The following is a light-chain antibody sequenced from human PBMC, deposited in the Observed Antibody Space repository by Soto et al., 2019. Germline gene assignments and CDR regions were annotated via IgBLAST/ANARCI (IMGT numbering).Light chain of an antibody. Sequence: QSALTQRRSVSGSPGQSVTLSCAGTSGDVGAYNYVSWYQHPPGAAPKLIIYDVDKRPSGVPDRFSGSKSGNTASLTISGLRTEDEADYYCCSYAGKYTFVFGTGTKVTVL. CDR2: DVD. CDR3: CSYAGKYTFV. J-gene: IGLJ1*01. V-gene: IGLV2-11*01. CDR1: SGDVGAYNY.